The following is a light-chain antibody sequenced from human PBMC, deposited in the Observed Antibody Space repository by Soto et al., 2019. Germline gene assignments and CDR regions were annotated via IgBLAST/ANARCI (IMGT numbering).Light chain of an antibody. CDR2: LAS. CDR3: VQPLQAPPT. CDR1: QSLLHSNGYNY. J-gene: IGKJ1*01. Sequence: DTVMTQSPLSLPVTPGEPASISCKSSQSLLHSNGYNYVDWYLQKPGQSPQLLISLASNRASGVPDRDNGSGSGTNITLKISRVEGGDVGVLYCVQPLQAPPTFGQGTKVEI. V-gene: IGKV2-28*01.